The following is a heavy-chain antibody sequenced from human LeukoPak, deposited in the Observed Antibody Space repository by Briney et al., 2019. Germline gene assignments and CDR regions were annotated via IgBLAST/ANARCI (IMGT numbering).Heavy chain of an antibody. Sequence: SGGSLRLSCAASGFTLSSYEMNWVRQAPGKGLEWVSYISSSGETIYNADSVKGRFTISRDNAKNSLYLQMNSLRAEDTAVYYCARDYGGSSPFDYWGQGTLVTVSS. V-gene: IGHV3-48*03. J-gene: IGHJ4*02. CDR2: ISSSGETI. CDR3: ARDYGGSSPFDY. D-gene: IGHD4-23*01. CDR1: GFTLSSYE.